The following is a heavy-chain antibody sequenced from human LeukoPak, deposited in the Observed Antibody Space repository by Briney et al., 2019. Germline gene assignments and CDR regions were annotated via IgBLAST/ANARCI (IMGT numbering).Heavy chain of an antibody. CDR3: AKDTTRVVAATPPDY. Sequence: GGSLRLSCAASGFTFSSYAMSWVRQAPGKGLEWVSAISGSGGSTYYADSVKGRFTISRDNSKNTLYLQMSSLRAEDTAVYYCAKDTTRVVAATPPDYWGQGTLVTVSS. CDR2: ISGSGGST. D-gene: IGHD2-15*01. CDR1: GFTFSSYA. V-gene: IGHV3-23*01. J-gene: IGHJ4*02.